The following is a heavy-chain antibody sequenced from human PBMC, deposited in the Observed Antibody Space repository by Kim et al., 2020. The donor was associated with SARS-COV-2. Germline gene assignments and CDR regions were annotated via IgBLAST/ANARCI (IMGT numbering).Heavy chain of an antibody. CDR3: ARNYDPSFDY. CDR2: TYFRSTWIR. D-gene: IGHD1-7*01. V-gene: IGHV6-1*01. Sequence: SQTLSLTCVISGDSVSSYSSAWNWIRQSPSRGLEWLGGTYFRSTWIRDYAVSVKSRITINPDTSKNQFALQLDSVTPEDTAVYYCARNYDPSFDYWGQGTLVTVSS. J-gene: IGHJ4*02. CDR1: GDSVSSYSSA.